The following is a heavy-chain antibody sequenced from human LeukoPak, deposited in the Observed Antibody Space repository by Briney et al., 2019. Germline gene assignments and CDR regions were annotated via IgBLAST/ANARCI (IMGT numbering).Heavy chain of an antibody. CDR2: INWNGGST. D-gene: IGHD6-19*01. V-gene: IGHV3-20*04. CDR1: GFTFDDYG. J-gene: IGHJ4*02. Sequence: GGSLRLACAASGFTFDDYGMSWVRQAPGKGLEWVSGINWNGGSTGYADSVKGRFTISRDNAKNSLYLQMNSLRAEDTALYYCARLSSTYSSGWYVYWGQGTLVTVSS. CDR3: ARLSSTYSSGWYVY.